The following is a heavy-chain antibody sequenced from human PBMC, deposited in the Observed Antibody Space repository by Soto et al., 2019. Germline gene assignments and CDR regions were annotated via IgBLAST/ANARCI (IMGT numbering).Heavy chain of an antibody. Sequence: SETLSLTCTVSGGSVSSGSYYWSWIRQPPGKGLEWIGYMSYSGSTNYNPSLKSRVSISIDTSKNQFSLKLSSVTAADTAVYYCARVPDYWGQGTLVTVSS. CDR2: MSYSGST. V-gene: IGHV4-61*01. CDR1: GGSVSSGSYY. J-gene: IGHJ4*02. CDR3: ARVPDY.